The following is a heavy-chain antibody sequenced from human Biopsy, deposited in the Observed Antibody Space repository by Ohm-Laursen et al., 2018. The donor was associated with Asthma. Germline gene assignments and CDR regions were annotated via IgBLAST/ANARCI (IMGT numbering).Heavy chain of an antibody. V-gene: IGHV1-69*13. D-gene: IGHD5-12*01. J-gene: IGHJ6*02. Sequence: SVKVSCKASGDSLGSFINYAISWVRQAPRQGLEGMGGLIPVLGTADYAPMFEGRVTITADESTSTAYLELTSLRFEDTAVYYCARGYSGTDRIVYYYSGMEVWGQGTTVTVSS. CDR1: GDSLGSFINYA. CDR3: ARGYSGTDRIVYYYSGMEV. CDR2: LIPVLGTA.